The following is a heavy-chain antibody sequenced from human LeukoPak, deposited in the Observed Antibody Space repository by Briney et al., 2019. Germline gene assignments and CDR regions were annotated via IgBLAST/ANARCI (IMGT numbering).Heavy chain of an antibody. CDR2: ISGSGGAT. D-gene: IGHD3-22*01. Sequence: GGSLRLSCAASGFTFNTYGMSWVRQAPGKGLEWVSGISGSGGATYYADSVKGRFTISRDNSKNTLYLQMNSLRAEDTAMYYCARYDTSASFDYWGQGNLVTVSS. CDR1: GFTFNTYG. CDR3: ARYDTSASFDY. J-gene: IGHJ4*02. V-gene: IGHV3-23*01.